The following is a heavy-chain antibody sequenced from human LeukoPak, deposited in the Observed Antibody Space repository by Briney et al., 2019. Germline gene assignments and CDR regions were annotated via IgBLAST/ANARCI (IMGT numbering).Heavy chain of an antibody. CDR1: GYTFTGYY. J-gene: IGHJ6*02. CDR3: ARAGRLELLHYYYYGMDV. V-gene: IGHV1-2*02. CDR2: INPNSGGT. Sequence: ASVKVSCKASGYTFTGYYMHWVRQAPGQGLEWMGWINPNSGGTNYAQKFQGGVTMTRDTSISTAYMELSRLRSDDTAVYYCARAGRLELLHYYYYGMDVWGQGTTVTVSS. D-gene: IGHD1-7*01.